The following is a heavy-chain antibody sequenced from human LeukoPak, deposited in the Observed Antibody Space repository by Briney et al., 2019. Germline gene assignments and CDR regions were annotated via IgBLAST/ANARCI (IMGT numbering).Heavy chain of an antibody. V-gene: IGHV3-30*02. Sequence: PGGSLRLSCAASGFTFSSYGLHWVRQAPGKGLEWVAFIRYDGSNKYYADSVKGRFTISRDNSKNTLYLQMNSLRAEDTAVYYCARTGTTMGDYWGQGTLVTVSS. CDR2: IRYDGSNK. CDR3: ARTGTTMGDY. J-gene: IGHJ4*02. D-gene: IGHD3-3*01. CDR1: GFTFSSYG.